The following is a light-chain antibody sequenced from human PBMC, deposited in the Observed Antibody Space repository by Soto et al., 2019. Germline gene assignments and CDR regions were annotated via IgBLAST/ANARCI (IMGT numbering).Light chain of an antibody. J-gene: IGKJ3*01. CDR3: QKYNSGLET. CDR2: DVS. V-gene: IGKV1-27*01. Sequence: DIQMTQSPSSLSASVGDRVTITCRASQGINNYLAWYQQKPGKVPKVLIYDVSTLQSGVPSRFSGSGSGTEFTLTISSLQPEDVATYYCQKYNSGLETFGPGTKADIK. CDR1: QGINNY.